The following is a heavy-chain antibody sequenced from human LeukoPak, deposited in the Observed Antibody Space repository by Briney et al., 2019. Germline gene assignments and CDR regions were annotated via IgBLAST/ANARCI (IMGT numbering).Heavy chain of an antibody. CDR2: KHSSGTI. V-gene: IGHV4-4*08. CDR3: ARDYVGYCSGGSCHGYFDY. CDR1: GGSMENYY. D-gene: IGHD2-15*01. J-gene: IGHJ4*02. Sequence: SETLSLTCTVSGGSMENYYWSWIRQPPGKGLEWIGYKHSSGTIHYKPSLTSRVTISIDTSKNQFSLKLSSVTAADTAVYYCARDYVGYCSGGSCHGYFDYWGQGTLVTVSS.